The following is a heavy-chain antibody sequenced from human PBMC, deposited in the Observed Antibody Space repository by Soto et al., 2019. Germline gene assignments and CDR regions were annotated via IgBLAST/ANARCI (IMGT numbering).Heavy chain of an antibody. CDR2: IRSKANNYAT. Sequence: GGSLRLSCAASGFIFSGSAMHWVRQASGKGLEWVGRIRSKANNYATEYAASVKGRFTISRDDSKNTAYLQMNSLKIEDTAVYYCTSXKVISPPYFDYWGQGTLVTVSS. D-gene: IGHD2-21*01. CDR3: TSXKVISPPYFDY. J-gene: IGHJ4*02. CDR1: GFIFSGSA. V-gene: IGHV3-73*01.